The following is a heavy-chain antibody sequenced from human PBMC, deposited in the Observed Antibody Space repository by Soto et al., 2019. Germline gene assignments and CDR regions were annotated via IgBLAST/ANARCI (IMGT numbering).Heavy chain of an antibody. CDR2: IYYSGST. Sequence: SETLSLTCTVSGGSISSYYWSWIRQPPGKGLEWIGCIYYSGSTNYNPSLKSRVTISVDTSKNQFSLKLSSVTAADTAVYYCARGRAVVVAATRYYYYGMDVWGQGTTVTVSS. V-gene: IGHV4-59*08. CDR3: ARGRAVVVAATRYYYYGMDV. D-gene: IGHD2-15*01. CDR1: GGSISSYY. J-gene: IGHJ6*02.